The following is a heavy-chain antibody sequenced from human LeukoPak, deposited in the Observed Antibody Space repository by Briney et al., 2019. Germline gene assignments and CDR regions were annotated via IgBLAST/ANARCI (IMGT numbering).Heavy chain of an antibody. Sequence: SETLSLTCTVSGGSTSSSSYYWGWIRQPPGKGLEWIGSIYYSGSTYYNPSLKSRVTISVDTSKNQFSLKLSSVTAADTAVYYCARHFEKGVVVVITYFDYWGQGTLVTVSS. CDR1: GGSTSSSSYY. J-gene: IGHJ4*02. V-gene: IGHV4-39*01. CDR2: IYYSGST. D-gene: IGHD3-22*01. CDR3: ARHFEKGVVVVITYFDY.